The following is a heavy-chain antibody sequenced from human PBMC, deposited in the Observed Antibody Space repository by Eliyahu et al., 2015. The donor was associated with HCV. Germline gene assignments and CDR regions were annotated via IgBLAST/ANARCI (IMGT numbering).Heavy chain of an antibody. Sequence: QVQLQESGPGLVKPSGTLSLTCAVSGGSISSNNWWSWVRQPPGKGLEWIGAIYHSGLINHNPSLKSRVTISLDKSKNQFSLNLISVTAADTAVYYCARDVHYYGSVSNDYWGQGTLVTVSS. J-gene: IGHJ4*02. CDR3: ARDVHYYGSVSNDY. D-gene: IGHD3-10*01. CDR2: IYHSGLI. V-gene: IGHV4-4*02. CDR1: GGSISSNNW.